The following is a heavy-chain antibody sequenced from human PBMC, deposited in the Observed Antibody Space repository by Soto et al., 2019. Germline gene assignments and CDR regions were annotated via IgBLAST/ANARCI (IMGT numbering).Heavy chain of an antibody. Sequence: GGSLRLSCAASGFTVSSNYMSWVRQAPGKGLEWVSVIYSGGSTYYADSVKGRFTISRDNSKNTLYLQMNSLRAEDTAVYYCAGDYGDYGGAFDIWGQGTMVTVSS. D-gene: IGHD4-17*01. CDR2: IYSGGST. J-gene: IGHJ3*02. CDR3: AGDYGDYGGAFDI. CDR1: GFTVSSNY. V-gene: IGHV3-66*01.